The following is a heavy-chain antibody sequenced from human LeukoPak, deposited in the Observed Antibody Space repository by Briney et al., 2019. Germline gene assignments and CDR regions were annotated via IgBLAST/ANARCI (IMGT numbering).Heavy chain of an antibody. CDR2: INPNSGGT. V-gene: IGHV1-2*02. CDR3: ARGGRYCSSTSCYYGMDV. Sequence: ASVTVSCKASGYTFTGYYMHWVRQAPGQGLEWMGWINPNSGGTNYAQKFQGRVTMTRDTSISTAYMELSRLRSDDTAVYYCARGGRYCSSTSCYYGMDVWGQGTTVTVSS. J-gene: IGHJ6*02. D-gene: IGHD2-2*01. CDR1: GYTFTGYY.